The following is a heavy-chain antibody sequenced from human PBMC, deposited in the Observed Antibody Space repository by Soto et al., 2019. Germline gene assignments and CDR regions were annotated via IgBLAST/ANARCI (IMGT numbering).Heavy chain of an antibody. CDR3: AREGSPVATIYYFDY. CDR1: GFTFSSYS. CDR2: ISSSSSYI. D-gene: IGHD5-12*01. V-gene: IGHV3-21*01. J-gene: IGHJ4*02. Sequence: GGSLRLSCAASGFTFSSYSMNWVRQAPGKGLEWVSSISSSSSYIYYADSVKGRFTISRDNAKNSLYLQMNSLRAEDTAVYYCAREGSPVATIYYFDYWGQGTLVTVSS.